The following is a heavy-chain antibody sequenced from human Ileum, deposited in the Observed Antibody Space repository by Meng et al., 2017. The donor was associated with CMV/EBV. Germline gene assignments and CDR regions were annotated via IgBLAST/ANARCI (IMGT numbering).Heavy chain of an antibody. CDR1: GGSFSGYY. V-gene: IGHV4-34*01. Sequence: QGQVKQGGAGLLKPSETLALTCAVYGGSFSGYYWSWIRQPPGKGLEWIGEINHSGSTNYNPSLKSRVTISVDTSKNQFSLKLSSVTAADTAVYYCARVPRRLTIRGYFDYWGQGTLVTVSS. D-gene: IGHD5-24*01. CDR2: INHSGST. J-gene: IGHJ4*02. CDR3: ARVPRRLTIRGYFDY.